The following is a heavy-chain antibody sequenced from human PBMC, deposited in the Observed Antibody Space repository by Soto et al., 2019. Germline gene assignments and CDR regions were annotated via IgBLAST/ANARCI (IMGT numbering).Heavy chain of an antibody. CDR1: GFTFSSYA. D-gene: IGHD6-13*01. Sequence: GGSLRLSCAASGFTFSSYAMHWVRQAPGKGLEWVAVISYDGSNKYYADSVKGRFTISRDNSKNTLYLQMNSLRAEDTAVYYCARDRGSSSWYNDIYYYYGMDVWGQGTTVTVSS. J-gene: IGHJ6*02. CDR2: ISYDGSNK. V-gene: IGHV3-30-3*01. CDR3: ARDRGSSSWYNDIYYYYGMDV.